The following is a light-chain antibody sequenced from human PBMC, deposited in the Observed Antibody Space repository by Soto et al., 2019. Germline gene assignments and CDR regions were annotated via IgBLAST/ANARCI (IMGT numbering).Light chain of an antibody. Sequence: EIVLTQSPATLSVSAGDSATLSCRASQSVSSYLAWYQQKPCQAPRLLIYDAYNRATGIPARFSGSGSGTDFTLTISSLEPEDFAVYYCQQSSNWPPLTCGGGTKVDIK. CDR3: QQSSNWPPLT. V-gene: IGKV3-11*01. CDR2: DAY. CDR1: QSVSSY. J-gene: IGKJ4*01.